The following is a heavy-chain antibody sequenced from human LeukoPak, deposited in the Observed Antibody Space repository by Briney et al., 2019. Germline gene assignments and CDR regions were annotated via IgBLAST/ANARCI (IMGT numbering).Heavy chain of an antibody. J-gene: IGHJ4*02. CDR2: INPNSGGT. CDR1: GYTFTDYY. CDR3: ARVRGLNTAMVVGSYDS. Sequence: ASVKVSCKASGYTFTDYYMHWVRQAPGQGLEWMGWINPNSGGTNYAQKFQGRVTMTRDTSISTAYMELSRLRSDDTAVYYCARVRGLNTAMVVGSYDSWGQGTLVIVSS. D-gene: IGHD5-18*01. V-gene: IGHV1-2*02.